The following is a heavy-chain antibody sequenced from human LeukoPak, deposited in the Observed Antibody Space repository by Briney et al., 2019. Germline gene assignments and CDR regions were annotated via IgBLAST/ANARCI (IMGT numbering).Heavy chain of an antibody. Sequence: GGSLRLSCAAPGFTFSSYWMSWVRQAPGKGLEWVANIKQDGSERYYVGSVKGRFTISRDNAKNSLYLQMNSLRAVDTAVYYCARGPSGGNGFSYWGLGTLVTVSS. V-gene: IGHV3-7*04. CDR2: IKQDGSER. D-gene: IGHD2-15*01. J-gene: IGHJ4*02. CDR3: ARGPSGGNGFSY. CDR1: GFTFSSYW.